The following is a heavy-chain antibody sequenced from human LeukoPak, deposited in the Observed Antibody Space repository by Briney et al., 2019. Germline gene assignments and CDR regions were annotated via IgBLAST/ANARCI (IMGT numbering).Heavy chain of an antibody. CDR2: IRNDGTKE. CDR1: GFTFSGYG. V-gene: IGHV3-30*02. D-gene: IGHD5-18*01. J-gene: IGHJ4*02. Sequence: PGGSLRLSCAASGFTFSGYGMSWVRQAPGKGLEWVTFIRNDGTKEYHADSVKGRFSISRDNPKNTLYLQMNSLRAEDTAVYYCAKDSAYTYGHLDYWGQGSLVTVSS. CDR3: AKDSAYTYGHLDY.